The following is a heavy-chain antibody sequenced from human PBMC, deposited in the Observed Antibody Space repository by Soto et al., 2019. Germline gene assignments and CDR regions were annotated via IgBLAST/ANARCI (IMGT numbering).Heavy chain of an antibody. V-gene: IGHV4-59*01. Sequence: QVQLQVSGPGLVKPSATLSLSCTVSTGSTNSFYWSWIRQPPGKGLQWLGYFFYTGSTNHNPPLKSRVTISLDMSSNQFSLRLSSVTAADTAMYYCARSRDGYNLNPIDQWGQGLLVTVSS. J-gene: IGHJ4*02. CDR2: FFYTGST. CDR1: TGSTNSFY. CDR3: ARSRDGYNLNPIDQ. D-gene: IGHD5-12*01.